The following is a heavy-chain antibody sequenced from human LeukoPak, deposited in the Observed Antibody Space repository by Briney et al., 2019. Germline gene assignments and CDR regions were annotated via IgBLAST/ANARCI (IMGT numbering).Heavy chain of an antibody. CDR3: ARTPGEYYYDSSGLDAFDI. J-gene: IGHJ3*02. D-gene: IGHD3-22*01. CDR1: GFTFSNYG. CDR2: ISDSGGST. Sequence: PGGSLRLSCAASGFTFSNYGMSWVRQAPGKGLEWVSGISDSGGSTKYEVSVKGRFTISRDNYKDTLYLQMNSLRAEDAAVYYCARTPGEYYYDSSGLDAFDIWGQGTMVTVSS. V-gene: IGHV3-23*02.